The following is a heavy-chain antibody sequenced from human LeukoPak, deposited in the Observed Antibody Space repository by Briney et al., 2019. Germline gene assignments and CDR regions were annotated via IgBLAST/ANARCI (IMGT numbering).Heavy chain of an antibody. D-gene: IGHD6-19*01. Sequence: GGSLRLSCAASGFTVSSNYMSWVRQAPGKGLEWVSVIYSGGSTYYAGSVKGRFTISRHNSKNTLYLQMNSLRAEDTAVYYCARWMRYSSGWYTFDYWGQGTLVTVSS. CDR3: ARWMRYSSGWYTFDY. V-gene: IGHV3-53*04. CDR1: GFTVSSNY. CDR2: IYSGGST. J-gene: IGHJ4*02.